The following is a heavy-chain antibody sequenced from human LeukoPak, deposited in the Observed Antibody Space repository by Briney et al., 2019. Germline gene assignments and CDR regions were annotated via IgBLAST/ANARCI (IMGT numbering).Heavy chain of an antibody. CDR1: GFTFDDYA. CDR2: ISWNSGSI. Sequence: HPGTSLRLSCAASGFTFDDYAMHWVRQAPGKGLDWVSGISWNSGSIGYADSVKGRFTISRDNAKNSLYLQMNSLRAEDMALYYCAKDRTPTSSGWYDYWGQGTLVTVSS. CDR3: AKDRTPTSSGWYDY. J-gene: IGHJ4*02. D-gene: IGHD6-19*01. V-gene: IGHV3-9*03.